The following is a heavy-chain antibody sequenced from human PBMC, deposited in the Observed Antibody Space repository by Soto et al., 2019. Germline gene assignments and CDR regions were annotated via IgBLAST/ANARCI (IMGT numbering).Heavy chain of an antibody. Sequence: SETLSLTCTVSGGSISSGGYYCSWIRQHPGKGLEWIGYIYYSGSTYYNPSLKSRVTISVDTSKNQFSLKLSSVTAADTAVYYCARVRLYGSGRRNWFDPWGQGTLVTVSS. V-gene: IGHV4-31*03. CDR2: IYYSGST. CDR3: ARVRLYGSGRRNWFDP. J-gene: IGHJ5*02. D-gene: IGHD3-10*01. CDR1: GGSISSGGYY.